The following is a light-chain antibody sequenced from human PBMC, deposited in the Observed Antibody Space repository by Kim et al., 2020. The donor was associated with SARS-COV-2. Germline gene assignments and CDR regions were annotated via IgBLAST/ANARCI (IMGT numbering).Light chain of an antibody. CDR2: GAS. CDR3: QQYNNWPPRVT. J-gene: IGKJ5*01. Sequence: EIVMTQSPATLSVSPGERATLSCRASQSVSSNLAWYQQKPGQAPRLLIYGASTRATGIPARFSGSGSGTEFTLTISSLQSEDFAVYYCQQYNNWPPRVTFGKGHDWRLN. V-gene: IGKV3-15*01. CDR1: QSVSSN.